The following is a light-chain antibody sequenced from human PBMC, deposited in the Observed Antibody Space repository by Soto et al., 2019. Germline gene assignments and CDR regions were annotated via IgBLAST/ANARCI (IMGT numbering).Light chain of an antibody. CDR2: GAS. CDR1: QSVSSN. V-gene: IGKV3-15*01. CDR3: QQYNKWPPLT. Sequence: EIVMTQSPVTLSVSPGERATLSCRASQSVSSNLAWYQHKPGQAPRLLIYGASTRATDIPARFSGSGSGTEFTLTISSLQSEDFAVYYCQQYNKWPPLTFGGGTKVEI. J-gene: IGKJ4*01.